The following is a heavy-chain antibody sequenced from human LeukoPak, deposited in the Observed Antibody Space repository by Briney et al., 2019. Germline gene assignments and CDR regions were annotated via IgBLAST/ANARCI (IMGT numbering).Heavy chain of an antibody. V-gene: IGHV3-33*01. CDR3: VSFYETY. CDR1: GFTFSSFG. J-gene: IGHJ4*02. Sequence: GGSLRLSCAASGFTFSSFGMHWVRQAPGKGLEWVAIIWYDGGNKYYADSVKGRFTISRDNSKNTLYLQMKSLRAEDTAVYYCVSFYETYWGRGTLVTVSS. D-gene: IGHD2/OR15-2a*01. CDR2: IWYDGGNK.